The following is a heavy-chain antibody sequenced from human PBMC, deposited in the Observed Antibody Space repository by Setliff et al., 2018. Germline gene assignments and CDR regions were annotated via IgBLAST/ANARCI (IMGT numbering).Heavy chain of an antibody. D-gene: IGHD3-9*01. CDR3: ARTLYDYDILTGPGYYFDY. Sequence: SETLSLTCNVSADSISSSYDYWAWIRQPPGKGLEWIASIYNSWSTYYNPSLKSRGSISVDTSKNQFSLKLSSVTAADTAVYYCARTLYDYDILTGPGYYFDYWGQGTLVTVSS. CDR2: IYNSWST. V-gene: IGHV4-39*01. J-gene: IGHJ4*02. CDR1: ADSISSSYDY.